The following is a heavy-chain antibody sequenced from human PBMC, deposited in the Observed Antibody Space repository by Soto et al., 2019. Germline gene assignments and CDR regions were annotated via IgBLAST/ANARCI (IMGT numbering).Heavy chain of an antibody. J-gene: IGHJ6*02. D-gene: IGHD2-2*01. CDR2: IYTSGST. CDR1: GGSISSYY. V-gene: IGHV4-4*07. Sequence: QVQLQESGPGLVKPSETLSLTCTVSGGSISSYYWSWIRQPAGKGLEWIGRIYTSGSTNYNPSLKSRVTMSVETSKNQFSLKLSSVTAADTAVYYCARDRGYCSSTSCYYYYYYGMDVWGQGTTVTVSS. CDR3: ARDRGYCSSTSCYYYYYYGMDV.